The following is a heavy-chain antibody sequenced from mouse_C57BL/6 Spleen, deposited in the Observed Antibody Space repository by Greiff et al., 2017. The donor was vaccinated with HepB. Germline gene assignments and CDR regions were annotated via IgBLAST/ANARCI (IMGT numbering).Heavy chain of an antibody. CDR1: GYTFTSYW. V-gene: IGHV1-52*01. J-gene: IGHJ2*01. CDR3: ASQSSSNYVFDY. Sequence: QVQLQQPGAELVRPGSSVKLSCKASGYTFTSYWMHWVKQRPIQGLEWIGNIDPSDSETHYNQKFKDKATLTVDKSSSTAYMQLSSLTSEDSAVYYCASQSSSNYVFDYWGQGTTLTVAS. CDR2: IDPSDSET. D-gene: IGHD2-5*01.